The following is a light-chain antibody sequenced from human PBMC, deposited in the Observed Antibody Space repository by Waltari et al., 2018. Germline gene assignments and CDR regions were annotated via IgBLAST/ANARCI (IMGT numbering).Light chain of an antibody. Sequence: EIVLTQSPGTASSSPGERVTLSCRASQSVGSSSLAWYQQKPGQAPRLVIYCASRRATGIPDRFSGSGSGTDFSLTIIRLEPEDFAVYYCQQHGTLPATFGQGTKVEIK. CDR2: CAS. J-gene: IGKJ1*01. V-gene: IGKV3-20*01. CDR3: QQHGTLPAT. CDR1: QSVGSSS.